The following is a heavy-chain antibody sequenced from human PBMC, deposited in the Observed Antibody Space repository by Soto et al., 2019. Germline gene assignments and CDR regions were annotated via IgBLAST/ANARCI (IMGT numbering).Heavy chain of an antibody. V-gene: IGHV3-23*01. Sequence: EVQLLESGGGLVQPGGSLRLSCAASGFTFSSYAMSWVRQAPGKGLEWVSAISGSGGSTYYADSVKGRFTISRDNSKNTLYRQMNSLRAEDTAVYYCAKWPIVLTGYYQNWGQGTLVTVSS. CDR1: GFTFSSYA. D-gene: IGHD3-9*01. CDR3: AKWPIVLTGYYQN. J-gene: IGHJ4*02. CDR2: ISGSGGST.